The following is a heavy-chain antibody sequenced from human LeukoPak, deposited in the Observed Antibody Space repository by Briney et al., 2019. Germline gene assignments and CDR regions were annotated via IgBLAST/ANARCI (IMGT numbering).Heavy chain of an antibody. CDR2: INHSGST. D-gene: IGHD2-2*01. CDR1: GGSISSYY. CDR3: AGRPRIIVVPAAYYYYYYGMDV. J-gene: IGHJ6*02. Sequence: SETLSLTCTVSGGSISSYYWSWIRQPPGKGLEWIGEINHSGSTNYNPSLKSRVTISVDTSKNQFSLKLSSVTAADTAVYYCAGRPRIIVVPAAYYYYYYGMDVWGQGTTVTVSS. V-gene: IGHV4-34*01.